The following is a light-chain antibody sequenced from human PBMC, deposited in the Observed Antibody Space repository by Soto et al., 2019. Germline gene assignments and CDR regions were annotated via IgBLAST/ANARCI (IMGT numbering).Light chain of an antibody. CDR3: QQRSNWPPT. Sequence: EIVMTQSPATLSVSPGERATLSCRASQSISRNLAWYHQKPGQAPRLLIYAASTRATGLPARFSGSGSGTEFTLTISSLEPEDFAVYYCQQRSNWPPTFGQGTKVDIK. CDR1: QSISRN. CDR2: AAS. V-gene: IGKV3-11*01. J-gene: IGKJ1*01.